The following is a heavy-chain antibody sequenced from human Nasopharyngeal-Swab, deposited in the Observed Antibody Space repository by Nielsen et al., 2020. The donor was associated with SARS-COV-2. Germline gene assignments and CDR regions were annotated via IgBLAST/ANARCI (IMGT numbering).Heavy chain of an antibody. Sequence: SETLSPTCTLSGGSTSSGSYYWSWTRQPAGKGLEWIGRIYTSGSTHYNPSLKSRVTISVDTSKNQFSLKLSSVTAADTAVYSCASTAMGIGIGSEYYFDYWGQGTLVTVSS. D-gene: IGHD5-18*01. CDR1: GGSTSSGSYY. V-gene: IGHV4-61*02. J-gene: IGHJ4*02. CDR2: IYTSGST. CDR3: ASTAMGIGIGSEYYFDY.